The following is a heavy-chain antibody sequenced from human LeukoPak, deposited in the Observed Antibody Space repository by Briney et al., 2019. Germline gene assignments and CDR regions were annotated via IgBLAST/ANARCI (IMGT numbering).Heavy chain of an antibody. CDR2: ISSSGSTI. D-gene: IGHD3-9*01. V-gene: IGHV3-48*03. J-gene: IGHJ6*04. CDR1: GFTFSSYE. CDR3: ARRYDILTGYGYYYYYGMDV. Sequence: GGSLRLSCAASGFTFSSYEMNWVRQAPGKGLEWVSYISSSGSTICYADSVKGRFTISRDNAKNSLYLQMNSLSAEDTAVYYCARRYDILTGYGYYYYYGMDVWGKGTTVTVSS.